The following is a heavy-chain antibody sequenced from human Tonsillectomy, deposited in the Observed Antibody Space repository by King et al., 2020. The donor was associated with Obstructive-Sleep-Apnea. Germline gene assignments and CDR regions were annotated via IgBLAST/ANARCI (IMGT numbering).Heavy chain of an antibody. CDR1: GFSFSSYS. D-gene: IGHD4-17*01. CDR2: ISSSSSTI. CDR3: ARDHFGDYSSLDY. V-gene: IGHV3-48*04. Sequence: QLVQSGGGLVQPGGSLRLSCAASGFSFSSYSMNWVRQAPGKGLEWLSYISSSSSTIYYADSVNGRFTISRDNAKNYLFLQMNSLQAADTAVYYCARDHFGDYSSLDYWGQGTLVTVSS. J-gene: IGHJ4*02.